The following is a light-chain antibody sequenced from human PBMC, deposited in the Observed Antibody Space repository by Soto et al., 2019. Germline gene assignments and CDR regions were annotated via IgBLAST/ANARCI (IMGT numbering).Light chain of an antibody. CDR1: QSVSNN. J-gene: IGKJ4*01. CDR2: GAS. V-gene: IGKV3-15*01. CDR3: QQYNNWPLA. Sequence: MAMTQSPATLSVSPGERATLSCRASQSVSNNVAWYQQKPGQAPRLLIYGASTRATGIPARFSGNGSGTEFTLTISSLQSEDFAVYYCQQYNNWPLAFGGGTRVEI.